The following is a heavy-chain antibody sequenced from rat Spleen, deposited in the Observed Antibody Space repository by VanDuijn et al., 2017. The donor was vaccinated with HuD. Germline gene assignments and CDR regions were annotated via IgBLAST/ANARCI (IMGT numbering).Heavy chain of an antibody. CDR3: ARGINYGGSYIMDV. J-gene: IGHJ4*01. CDR2: ITYSGDT. CDR1: DYSITSNY. Sequence: EMQLQESGPGLVNPSQSLSLTCSVTDYSITSNYWGWIRKFPGDKLEWMGYITYSGDTTCNPSLRSRISITRDTSNNQFFLQLNSVTTDDTATYYCARGINYGGSYIMDVWGQGASVTVSS. D-gene: IGHD1-11*01. V-gene: IGHV3-1*01.